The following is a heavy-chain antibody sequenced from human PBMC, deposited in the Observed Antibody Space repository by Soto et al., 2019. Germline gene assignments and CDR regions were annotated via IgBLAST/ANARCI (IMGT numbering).Heavy chain of an antibody. J-gene: IGHJ4*02. CDR3: AHTPPYDCSSASCYFDY. CDR2: IYWDDDK. CDR1: GFSLSTSVVG. D-gene: IGHD2-2*01. V-gene: IGHV2-5*02. Sequence: QITLKESGPTLVKPTQTLTLTCTFSGFSLSTSVVGVGWIRQSPGKALEGLALIYWDDDKRYSPSLKSRLTITKDTSKTQVVLTMTNMAPVDTATYYGAHTPPYDCSSASCYFDYWGQGTLVTVSS.